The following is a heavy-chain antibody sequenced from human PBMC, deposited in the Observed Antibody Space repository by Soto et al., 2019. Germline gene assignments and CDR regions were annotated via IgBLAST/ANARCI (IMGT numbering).Heavy chain of an antibody. J-gene: IGHJ4*02. V-gene: IGHV3-73*02. D-gene: IGHD1-26*01. CDR2: IRSKANSYAT. Sequence: EVQLMESGGGLVQPGGSLKLSCEASGFTFSGSAMHWVRQASGKGLEWVGRIRSKANSYATAYAASVKGRFTISRDDSMNTAYLQMNSLKTEDTAVYFCTRGDWWELPTMDYWGQGTLVTVSS. CDR3: TRGDWWELPTMDY. CDR1: GFTFSGSA.